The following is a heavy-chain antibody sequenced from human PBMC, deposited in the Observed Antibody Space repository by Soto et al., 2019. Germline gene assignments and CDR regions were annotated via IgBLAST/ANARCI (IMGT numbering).Heavy chain of an antibody. V-gene: IGHV3-30-3*01. CDR1: GFSFSSYA. J-gene: IGHJ4*02. CDR2: ISYDGSNK. CDR3: ARVGNRYSSSQTFDY. Sequence: QVQLVESGGGVVQPGRSLRLSCAASGFSFSSYAMHWVRQAPGKGLEWVAVISYDGSNKYYADSVKGRFTISRDNSKNTLYLQMNSLRAEDTAVYHCARVGNRYSSSQTFDYWGQGTLVTVSS. D-gene: IGHD6-6*01.